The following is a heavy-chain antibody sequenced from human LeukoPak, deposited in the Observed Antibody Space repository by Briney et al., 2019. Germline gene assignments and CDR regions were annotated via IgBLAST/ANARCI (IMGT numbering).Heavy chain of an antibody. CDR1: GFTFSSYA. V-gene: IGHV3-74*01. D-gene: IGHD3-10*01. CDR2: INSDGSST. CDR3: AREANGSGTLA. J-gene: IGHJ5*02. Sequence: GGSLRLSCAASGFTFSSYAMSWVRQAPGKGLVWVSRINSDGSSTSYADSVKGRFTISRDNAKNTLYLQMNSLRAEDTAVYCCAREANGSGTLAWGQGTLVTVSS.